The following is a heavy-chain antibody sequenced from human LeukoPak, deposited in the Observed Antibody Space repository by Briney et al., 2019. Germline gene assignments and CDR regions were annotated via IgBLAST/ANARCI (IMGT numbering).Heavy chain of an antibody. CDR1: GGSVSSYY. V-gene: IGHV4-59*02. J-gene: IGHJ6*02. D-gene: IGHD3-10*01. CDR3: AREVVLHGYMVRGVKSGLDV. Sequence: SETLSLTCTVSGGSVSSYYWSWIRQSPGRGLEWIGYIYHSGSTNYNPSLKSRVTMSVDTSKNQFSLKLTSLTAADSALYYCAREVVLHGYMVRGVKSGLDVWGQGTTVTVPS. CDR2: IYHSGST.